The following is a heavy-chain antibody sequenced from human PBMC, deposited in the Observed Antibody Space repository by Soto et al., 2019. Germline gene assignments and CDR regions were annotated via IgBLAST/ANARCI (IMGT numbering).Heavy chain of an antibody. CDR2: IYHSGST. D-gene: IGHD3-16*02. J-gene: IGHJ4*02. Sequence: SETLSLTCAVSGGSISSSNWWSWVRQPPGKGLEWIGEIYHSGSTNYNPSLKSRVTISVYRSKNPFSLKLSSVTAEDKAVYYYARCRESDYVWGSYRCALDHLGPGTLVTVSS. CDR3: ARCRESDYVWGSYRCALDH. CDR1: GGSISSSNW. V-gene: IGHV4-4*02.